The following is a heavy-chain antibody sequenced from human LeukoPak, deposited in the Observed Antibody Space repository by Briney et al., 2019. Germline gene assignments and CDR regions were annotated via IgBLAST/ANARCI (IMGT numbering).Heavy chain of an antibody. V-gene: IGHV4-31*03. CDR1: GGSISSGGYY. CDR3: ARDSTIAAAFDY. J-gene: IGHJ4*02. CDR2: IHYSGST. D-gene: IGHD6-13*01. Sequence: NPSETLSLTCTVSGGSISSGGYYWSWIRQHPGKGLEWIGYIHYSGSTYYNPSLKSRVTISVDTSKNQFSLKLSSVTAADTAVYYCARDSTIAAAFDYWGQGTLVTVSS.